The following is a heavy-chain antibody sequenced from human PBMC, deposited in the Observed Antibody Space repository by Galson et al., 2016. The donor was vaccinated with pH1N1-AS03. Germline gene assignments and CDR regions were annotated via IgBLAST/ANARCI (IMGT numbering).Heavy chain of an antibody. CDR3: TPSRYYNTNLYYFDY. J-gene: IGHJ4*02. V-gene: IGHV2-5*02. D-gene: IGHD2/OR15-2a*01. CDR1: GVSVTSSGVG. Sequence: PALVKPTQTLTLTCSVSGVSVTSSGVGVGWFRQPPGKALEWLALVYWDETRRYSPSLKSRLTVTKDTSKNLVVLTLTDMDPVDTATYFCTPSRYYNTNLYYFDYWGQGTLVTVSS. CDR2: VYWDETR.